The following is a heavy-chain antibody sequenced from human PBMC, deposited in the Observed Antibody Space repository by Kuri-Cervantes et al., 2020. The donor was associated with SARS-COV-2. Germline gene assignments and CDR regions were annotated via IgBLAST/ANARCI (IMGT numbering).Heavy chain of an antibody. D-gene: IGHD6-13*01. CDR2: ISAYNGNT. Sequence: ASVKVSCKASGYTFTSYGISWVRQAPGQGLEWMGWISAYNGNTNYAQKLQGRVTMTTDTSTSTAYMELRSLRSDDTAVYYCAREVCVGIAAAGKACYYYYGMDVWGQGPAVTVSS. J-gene: IGHJ6*02. V-gene: IGHV1-18*01. CDR1: GYTFTSYG. CDR3: AREVCVGIAAAGKACYYYYGMDV.